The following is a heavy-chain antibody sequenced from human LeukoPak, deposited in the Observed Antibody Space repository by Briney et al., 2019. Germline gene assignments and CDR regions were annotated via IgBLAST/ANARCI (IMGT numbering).Heavy chain of an antibody. Sequence: ASVTDSFMATGYTFTSYYMHWVRPAPGQGLEWMGIINPSGGSTNYAQKFQGRVTMTRDTSTSTVYMELSSLRSEDTAVYYCARAHYFDSAGYFDFWDQGTLVTVSS. J-gene: IGHJ4*02. CDR1: GYTFTSYY. D-gene: IGHD3-22*01. V-gene: IGHV1-46*01. CDR3: ARAHYFDSAGYFDF. CDR2: INPSGGST.